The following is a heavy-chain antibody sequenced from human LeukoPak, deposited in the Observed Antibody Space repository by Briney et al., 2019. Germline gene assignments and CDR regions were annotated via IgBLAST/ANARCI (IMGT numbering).Heavy chain of an antibody. D-gene: IGHD3-3*01. CDR1: GGSISSGGYN. CDR3: ARDLRIFGVVIPRGAFDI. V-gene: IGHV4-31*03. J-gene: IGHJ3*02. CDR2: IYYSGST. Sequence: PSETLSLTCTVSGGSISSGGYNWSWLRQHPGKGLEWFGYIYYSGSTYYNPSLKSRLTISVDTSKNQFSLKLSSVTAAGTAVYYCARDLRIFGVVIPRGAFDIWGQGTMVTVSS.